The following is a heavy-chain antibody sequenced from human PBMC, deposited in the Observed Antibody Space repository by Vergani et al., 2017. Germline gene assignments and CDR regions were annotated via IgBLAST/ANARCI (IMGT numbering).Heavy chain of an antibody. CDR1: GGTFSSYA. D-gene: IGHD3-22*01. V-gene: IGHV1-69*06. CDR3: ARLHGNYYDSSGYXAPGPASPEKESYGMDV. CDR2: IIPIFGTA. J-gene: IGHJ6*02. Sequence: QVQLVQSGAEVKKPGSSVKVSCKASGGTFSSYAISWVRQAPGQGLEWMGGIIPIFGTANYAQKFQGRVTITADKSTSTAYMELSSLRSEDTAVYYCARLHGNYYDSSGYXAPGPASPEKESYGMDVWGQGTTVTVSS.